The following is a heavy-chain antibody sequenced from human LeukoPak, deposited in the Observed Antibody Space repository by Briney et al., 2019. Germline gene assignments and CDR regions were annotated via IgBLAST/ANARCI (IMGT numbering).Heavy chain of an antibody. V-gene: IGHV4-61*02. D-gene: IGHD2-2*01. Sequence: SETLSLTCTVSGNSISSGDNYWSWIRQPAGRGLEWIGRIYTSGSTNYNPSLKSRVTISVDTSKNQFSLKLSSVTAADTAVYYCARPRRGVYCSSTSCLMGGGAFDIWGQGTMVTVSS. CDR2: IYTSGST. CDR1: GNSISSGDNY. J-gene: IGHJ3*02. CDR3: ARPRRGVYCSSTSCLMGGGAFDI.